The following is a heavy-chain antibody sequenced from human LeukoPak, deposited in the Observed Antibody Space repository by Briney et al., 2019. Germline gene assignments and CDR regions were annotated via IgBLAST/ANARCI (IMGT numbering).Heavy chain of an antibody. Sequence: SETLSLTCAVYGGSFSGYYWSWIRQPPGKGLEWIGEINHSGSTNYNPSLKSRVTISVDTSNNQFSLKLSSVTAADTAVYYCARGNPYYSNYVYYYYGMDVWGQGTTVTVSS. CDR2: INHSGST. J-gene: IGHJ6*02. V-gene: IGHV4-34*01. CDR1: GGSFSGYY. CDR3: ARGNPYYSNYVYYYYGMDV. D-gene: IGHD4-11*01.